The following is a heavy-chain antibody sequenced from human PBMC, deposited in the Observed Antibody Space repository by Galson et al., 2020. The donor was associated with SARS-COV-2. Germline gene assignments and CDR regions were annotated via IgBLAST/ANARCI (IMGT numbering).Heavy chain of an antibody. CDR2: IYYSGST. CDR3: ARHPKNSLTGYLDAFDI. CDR1: GGSISSSSYY. V-gene: IGHV4-39*01. Sequence: SETLSLTCTVSGGSISSSSYYWGWIRQPPGKGLEWIGSIYYSGSTYYNPSLKSRVTISVDTSKNQFSLKLSSVTAADTAVYYCARHPKNSLTGYLDAFDIWGQGTMVTVSS. D-gene: IGHD3-9*01. J-gene: IGHJ3*02.